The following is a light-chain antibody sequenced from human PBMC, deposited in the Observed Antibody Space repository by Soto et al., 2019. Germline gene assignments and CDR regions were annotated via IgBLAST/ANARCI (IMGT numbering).Light chain of an antibody. J-gene: IGKJ1*01. CDR3: QQYGSSPPFT. CDR1: QSVSSSY. CDR2: GAS. V-gene: IGKV3-20*01. Sequence: EIVLTQSPGTLSLSPGERATLSRRAVQSVSSSYLAWYQQKPGQAPRLLIYGASSRATGIPDRFGGSGSGTDFTLTISRLEPEDFAEYYCQQYGSSPPFTFGQGTKVDIK.